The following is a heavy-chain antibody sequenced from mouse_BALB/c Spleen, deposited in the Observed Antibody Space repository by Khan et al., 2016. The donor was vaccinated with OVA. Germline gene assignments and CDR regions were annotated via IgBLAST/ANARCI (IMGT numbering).Heavy chain of an antibody. J-gene: IGHJ1*01. D-gene: IGHD1-1*01. V-gene: IGHV3-8*02. Sequence: EVQLQESGPSLVKPSQTLSLTCSVTGDSITSGYCNWIRKFPGNKLEYMGYINYSGSTYYNPSLQSRISITRDTSKNQYYLQLNSVTTEDTATYYWASKYYGSTYWYFDVWGAGTTVTVSS. CDR1: GDSITSGY. CDR3: ASKYYGSTYWYFDV. CDR2: INYSGST.